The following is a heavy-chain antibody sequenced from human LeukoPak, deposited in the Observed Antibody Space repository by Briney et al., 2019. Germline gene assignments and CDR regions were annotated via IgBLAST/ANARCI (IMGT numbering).Heavy chain of an antibody. J-gene: IGHJ4*02. Sequence: PSETLSLTCTVSGDSIRSYYWSWIRQPPGKGLEWIGEINHSGSTHYNPSLKSRVTISVDTSKNQFSLKLSAVTAADTAVYYCARGPGDSGSYYGDYWGQGTLVTVSS. D-gene: IGHD1-26*01. CDR1: GDSIRSYY. CDR3: ARGPGDSGSYYGDY. CDR2: INHSGST. V-gene: IGHV4-34*01.